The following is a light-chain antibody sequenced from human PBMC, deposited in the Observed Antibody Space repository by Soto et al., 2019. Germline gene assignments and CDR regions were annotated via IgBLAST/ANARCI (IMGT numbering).Light chain of an antibody. CDR2: STN. J-gene: IGLJ2*01. V-gene: IGLV1-44*01. CDR1: SSNIGSNT. CDR3: AAWDDSLNAVV. Sequence: QSVLTQPPSASGTPGQGVTISCSGSSSNIGSNTVNWYQQLPGAAPKLLIYSTNQRPSGVPDRFSGSKSGTSASLAISGLQSEDEADYYCAAWDDSLNAVVFGGGTQLTVL.